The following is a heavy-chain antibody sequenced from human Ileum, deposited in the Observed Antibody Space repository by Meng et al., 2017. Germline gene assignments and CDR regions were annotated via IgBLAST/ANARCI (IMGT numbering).Heavy chain of an antibody. CDR1: GFTFINYA. Sequence: EVQLLDSGGGLVQPGGSLRRSCAASGFTFINYAMSWVRQAPGKGLQWVSSISGNGYTTFYADSVRGRFSISRDNSNNKLFLQMNSLRADDTAVYYCTKYYASGSFYSFDSWGQGTLVTVSS. V-gene: IGHV3-23*01. J-gene: IGHJ4*02. D-gene: IGHD3-10*01. CDR2: ISGNGYTT. CDR3: TKYYASGSFYSFDS.